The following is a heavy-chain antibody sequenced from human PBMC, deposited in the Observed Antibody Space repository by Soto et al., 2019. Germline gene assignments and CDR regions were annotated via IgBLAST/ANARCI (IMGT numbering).Heavy chain of an antibody. CDR2: IKQDGSEK. Sequence: GGSLRLSCAASGFTFSSYWMSWVRQAPGKGLEWVANIKQDGSEKHYVDSVKGRFTISRDNAKNSLYLQMNSLTAEDSALYYCSPALNYWGQGTLVTVSS. CDR3: SPALNY. D-gene: IGHD2-2*01. J-gene: IGHJ4*02. CDR1: GFTFSSYW. V-gene: IGHV3-7*01.